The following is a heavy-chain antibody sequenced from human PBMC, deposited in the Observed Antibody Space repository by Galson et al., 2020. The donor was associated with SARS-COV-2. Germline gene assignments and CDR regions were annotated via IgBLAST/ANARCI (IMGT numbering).Heavy chain of an antibody. D-gene: IGHD1-26*01. CDR2: IGDDGRTT. J-gene: IGHJ4*02. V-gene: IGHV3-23*01. CDR3: VRGRPVGSTPHPLDY. Sequence: GESLKISCAASGLTFSSHGMRWVRQAPGKGLEWASSIGDDGRTTRYADSGKGRFTISRDNSKNTLYLQMNSLRAEDTAMYYCVRGRPVGSTPHPLDYWGQGTLVTVSS. CDR1: GLTFSSHG.